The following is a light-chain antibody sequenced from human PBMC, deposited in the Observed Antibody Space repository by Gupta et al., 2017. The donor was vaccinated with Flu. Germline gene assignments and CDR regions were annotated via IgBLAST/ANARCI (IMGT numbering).Light chain of an antibody. CDR3: QQDYNWPQT. V-gene: IGKV3-15*01. CDR1: QSVSSY. CDR2: GAS. J-gene: IGKJ1*01. Sequence: PVTLSVSPGERATLSCRASQSVSSYVAWYQQKPGQAPRLLIYGASTRATGIPVRFSGSGSGSEFTLTISSLQSEDFAVYYCQQDYNWPQTFGQGTKVEMK.